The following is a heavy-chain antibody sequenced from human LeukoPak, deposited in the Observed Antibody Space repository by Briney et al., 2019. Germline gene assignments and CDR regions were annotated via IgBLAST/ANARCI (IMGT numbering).Heavy chain of an antibody. CDR3: ARGYSGYGAHDY. Sequence: GGSLRLSCAASGFTFSSYGVHWVRQAPGKGLEWVAFIRYDGSNKYYADSVKGRFTISRDNSKNTLYLQMNSLRAEDTAVYYCARGYSGYGAHDYWGQGTLVTVSS. V-gene: IGHV3-30*02. J-gene: IGHJ4*02. D-gene: IGHD5-12*01. CDR2: IRYDGSNK. CDR1: GFTFSSYG.